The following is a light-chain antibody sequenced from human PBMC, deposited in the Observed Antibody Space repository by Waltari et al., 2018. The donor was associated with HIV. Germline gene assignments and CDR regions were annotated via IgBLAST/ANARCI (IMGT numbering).Light chain of an antibody. Sequence: QSALAQPASVSGSPGQSITISCTGTTSDVGTYNYVSWYQQHPGKGPKLVIFDVSQRPSWISDRFSGSRSGNTASLTISGLRAEDEADYFCSSYSTNTNNSPWVFGGGTKVTVL. CDR2: DVS. CDR3: SSYSTNTNNSPWV. V-gene: IGLV2-14*03. J-gene: IGLJ3*02. CDR1: TSDVGTYNY.